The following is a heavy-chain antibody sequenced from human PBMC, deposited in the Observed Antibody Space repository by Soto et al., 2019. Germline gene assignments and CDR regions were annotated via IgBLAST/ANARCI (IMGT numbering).Heavy chain of an antibody. Sequence: QITLKESGPTLVRPTQTVTLTCTFSGFSLTTSGVGVGWIRQPPGKALEWLALIYWDDDHRYSPSLKTRLTITKDTSNNPVDLTMTKLDPADTATYYCAREMYYSTYFDSRGQGTLVTVSS. D-gene: IGHD3-10*01. CDR3: AREMYYSTYFDS. V-gene: IGHV2-5*02. CDR2: IYWDDDH. CDR1: GFSLTTSGVG. J-gene: IGHJ4*02.